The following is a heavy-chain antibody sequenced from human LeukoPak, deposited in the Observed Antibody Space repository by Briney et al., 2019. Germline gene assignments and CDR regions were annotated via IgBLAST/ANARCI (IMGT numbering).Heavy chain of an antibody. Sequence: PGGSLRLSCAASGLIFSTYGMHWVRQAPGKGLEWVAFIQNDGNDKYYADSVKGRFTVSRDNSKNTMYLQMNSLRAEDTAVYYCAKDSKVAAGKNHWGQGTLVTVSS. CDR1: GLIFSTYG. D-gene: IGHD6-13*01. CDR3: AKDSKVAAGKNH. CDR2: IQNDGNDK. J-gene: IGHJ5*02. V-gene: IGHV3-30*02.